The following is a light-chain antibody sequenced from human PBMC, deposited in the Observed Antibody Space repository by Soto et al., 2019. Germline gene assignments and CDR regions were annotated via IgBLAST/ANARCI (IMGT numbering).Light chain of an antibody. CDR3: CSYVDTDTWV. CDR1: NSDVGGYNY. Sequence: QSALTQPRSVSGSPGQSVTISCTGTNSDVGGYNYVSWYQQYPDKAPKLMISGVSERPSGVPDRFSGSKSGNTASLTISGLQAEDEADYYCCSYVDTDTWVFGGGTKVTVL. J-gene: IGLJ3*02. V-gene: IGLV2-11*01. CDR2: GVS.